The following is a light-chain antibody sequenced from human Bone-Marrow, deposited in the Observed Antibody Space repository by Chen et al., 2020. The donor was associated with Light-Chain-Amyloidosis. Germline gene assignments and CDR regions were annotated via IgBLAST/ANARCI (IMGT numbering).Light chain of an antibody. CDR3: QVWDRSSDRPV. Sequence: SYVLTPPSSVSVAPGQTATIACGGNNIGSTSVHWYQQTPGQAPLLVVYDDSDRPSGIPERLSGSNSGNQATPTSSRVEAGDEADYYCQVWDRSSDRPVFGGGTKLTVL. CDR2: DDS. V-gene: IGLV3-21*02. J-gene: IGLJ3*02. CDR1: NIGSTS.